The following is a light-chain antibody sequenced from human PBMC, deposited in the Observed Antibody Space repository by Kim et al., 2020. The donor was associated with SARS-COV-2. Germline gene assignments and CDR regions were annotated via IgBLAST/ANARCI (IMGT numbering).Light chain of an antibody. V-gene: IGLV3-1*01. J-gene: IGLJ3*02. CDR1: KLGDKY. CDR3: QAWDSSTAV. CDR2: QYS. Sequence: VSPGQTASITCSGDKLGDKYACWYQQKPGQSPVLVIYQYSKRPSGIPERFSGSISGNTATLTISGTQAMDEADYYCQAWDSSTAVFGGGTQLTVL.